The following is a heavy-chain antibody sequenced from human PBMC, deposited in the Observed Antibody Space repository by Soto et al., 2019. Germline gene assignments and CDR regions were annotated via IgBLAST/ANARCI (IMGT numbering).Heavy chain of an antibody. Sequence: GGSLKISCKGSGYSFTSYWIGWVRQMPGKGLEWMGIIYPGDSDTRYSPSFQGQVTISADKSISTAYLQWSSLKASDTAMYYCARQLGYSSSSSYYYYYGMDVWGQGTTVTVSS. D-gene: IGHD6-6*01. J-gene: IGHJ6*02. CDR1: GYSFTSYW. V-gene: IGHV5-51*01. CDR2: IYPGDSDT. CDR3: ARQLGYSSSSSYYYYYGMDV.